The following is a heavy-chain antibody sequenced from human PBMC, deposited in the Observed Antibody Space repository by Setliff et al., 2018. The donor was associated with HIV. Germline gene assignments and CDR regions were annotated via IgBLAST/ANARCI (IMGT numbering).Heavy chain of an antibody. D-gene: IGHD6-6*01. CDR1: GYTFNNYG. CDR2: ITAYNVDA. CDR3: ATARPGARFDV. J-gene: IGHJ4*02. Sequence: GASVKVSCKASGYTFNNYGISWVRQAPGQGLEWLGWITAYNVDAPNAQKSQGRVTMTIDIPTTTAYMEMRSLRFDDTAVYYCATARPGARFDVWGQGTLVTVSS. V-gene: IGHV1-18*01.